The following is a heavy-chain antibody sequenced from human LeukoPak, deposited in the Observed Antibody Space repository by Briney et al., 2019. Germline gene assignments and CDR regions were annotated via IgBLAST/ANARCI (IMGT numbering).Heavy chain of an antibody. CDR1: GFTFSSYW. Sequence: PGGSLRLSCAASGFTFSSYWMHWVRQVPGKGLVWASRINSDGSSTSYADSVKGRFTISRDNAKNTLYLQMNSLRAEDTAVYFCTRDRPVVCSSTSCYPRFDYWGQGTLVTVSS. V-gene: IGHV3-74*01. CDR2: INSDGSST. D-gene: IGHD2-2*01. J-gene: IGHJ4*02. CDR3: TRDRPVVCSSTSCYPRFDY.